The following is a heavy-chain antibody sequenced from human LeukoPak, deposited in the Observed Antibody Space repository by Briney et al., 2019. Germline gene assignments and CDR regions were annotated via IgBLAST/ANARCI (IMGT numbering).Heavy chain of an antibody. CDR3: ARGGSSRFGY. Sequence: GGSLRLSCAASGFTFSSYWMSWVRQAPGKGLEWVANIKEGGSEKYYVEYVKGRFTISRDNAKNSLFLKMNSLRGEDTAMYYCARGGSSRFGYWGQGTLVTVSS. V-gene: IGHV3-7*01. D-gene: IGHD1-26*01. CDR1: GFTFSSYW. J-gene: IGHJ4*02. CDR2: IKEGGSEK.